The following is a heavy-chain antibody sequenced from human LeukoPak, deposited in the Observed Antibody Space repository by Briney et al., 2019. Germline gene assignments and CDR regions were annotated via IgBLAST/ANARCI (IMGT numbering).Heavy chain of an antibody. J-gene: IGHJ4*02. CDR2: ISYDVGKK. D-gene: IGHD3-22*01. CDR3: AKDDYYDTSGYRD. V-gene: IGHV3-30*18. Sequence: GGSLRLSCAASGFTFSSYSMNWVRQAPGKGLEWVAVISYDVGKKYYADSVKGRFTISRDNSKNTLYLQMNSLRAEDTAVYYCAKDDYYDTSGYRDRGQGTLVTVSS. CDR1: GFTFSSYS.